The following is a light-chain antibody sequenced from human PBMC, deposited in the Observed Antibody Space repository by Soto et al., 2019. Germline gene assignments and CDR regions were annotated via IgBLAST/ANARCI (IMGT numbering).Light chain of an antibody. CDR2: AAS. J-gene: IGKJ4*01. CDR1: QGISSY. V-gene: IGKV1-9*01. Sequence: EIQLTQSPSFLSASIGDRVTITCRASQGISSYLAWYQQQSGKAPKLLIYAASTLQSGVPSRFSGSGSGTEFTLTISSLQPEDFATYYCQQLNIYPPTFGGGTKVDIK. CDR3: QQLNIYPPT.